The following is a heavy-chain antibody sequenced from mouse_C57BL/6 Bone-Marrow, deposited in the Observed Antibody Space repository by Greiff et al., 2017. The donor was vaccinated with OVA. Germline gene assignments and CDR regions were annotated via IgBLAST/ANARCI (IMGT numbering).Heavy chain of an antibody. CDR2: INPSNGGT. CDR3: ARMGYGSLYYFDY. J-gene: IGHJ2*01. CDR1: GYTFTSYW. Sequence: QVQLQQPGTELVKPGASVKLSCKASGYTFTSYWMHWVKQRPGQGLEWIGNINPSNGGTNYNEKFKSKATLTVDKSSSTAYMQLSSLTSEDSAVYDCARMGYGSLYYFDYWGQGTTLTVSS. V-gene: IGHV1-53*01. D-gene: IGHD1-1*01.